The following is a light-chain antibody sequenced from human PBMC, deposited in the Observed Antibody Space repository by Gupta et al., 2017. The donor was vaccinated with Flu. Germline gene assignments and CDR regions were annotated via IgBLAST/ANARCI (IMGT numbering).Light chain of an antibody. V-gene: IGKV1-6*01. CDR1: QGIGSD. Sequence: IQMTQSPSSQSACLGDRVTIICLASQGIGSDLSWYQQKPGEAPKLLIYTASTLQSGVPSRFSGSGSGTDFTLTISSLQPEDFATYYCLQDFNYPLTVGGGTKVEVK. J-gene: IGKJ4*01. CDR2: TAS. CDR3: LQDFNYPLT.